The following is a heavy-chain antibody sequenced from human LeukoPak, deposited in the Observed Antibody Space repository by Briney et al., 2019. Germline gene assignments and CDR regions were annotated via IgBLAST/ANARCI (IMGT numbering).Heavy chain of an antibody. CDR1: GFTFSSYG. CDR3: AKRRIQLWTLDY. Sequence: GGSLRLSCAASGFTFSSYGMHWVRQAPGKGLEWVAFIWYDGSNKYYADSVKGRFTISRDNSKNTLYLQMNSLRAEDTAVYYCAKRRIQLWTLDYWGQGTLVTVSS. D-gene: IGHD5-18*01. V-gene: IGHV3-30*02. CDR2: IWYDGSNK. J-gene: IGHJ4*02.